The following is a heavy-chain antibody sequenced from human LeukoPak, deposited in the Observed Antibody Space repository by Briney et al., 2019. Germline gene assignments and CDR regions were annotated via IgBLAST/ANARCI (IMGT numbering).Heavy chain of an antibody. CDR1: GGSVSSGSYY. V-gene: IGHV4-30-2*01. D-gene: IGHD3-9*01. Sequence: PSETLSLTCTVSGGSVSSGSYYWSWIRQPPGKGLEWIGYIYHSGSTYYNPSLKSRVTISVDRSKNQFSLKLSSVTAADTAVYYCARGADILSPHFDYWGQGTLVTVSS. CDR3: ARGADILSPHFDY. J-gene: IGHJ4*02. CDR2: IYHSGST.